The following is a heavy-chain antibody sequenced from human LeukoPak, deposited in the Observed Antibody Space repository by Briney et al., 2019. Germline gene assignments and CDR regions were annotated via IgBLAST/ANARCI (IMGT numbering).Heavy chain of an antibody. Sequence: GGSLRLSCAAPGFTFNNYAMSWVRQATGKGLEWVSAIGTAGDTYYPGSVKGRFTISRENAKNSLYLQMNSLRAGDTAVYYCARAKGGELDYWGQGTLVTVSS. V-gene: IGHV3-13*01. D-gene: IGHD3-10*01. CDR3: ARAKGGELDY. CDR2: IGTAGDT. CDR1: GFTFNNYA. J-gene: IGHJ4*02.